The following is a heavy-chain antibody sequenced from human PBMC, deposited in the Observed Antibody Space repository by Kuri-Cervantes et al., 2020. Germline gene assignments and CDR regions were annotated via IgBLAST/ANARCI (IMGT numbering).Heavy chain of an antibody. CDR3: ARSSGSSRSQYSFDY. J-gene: IGHJ4*02. CDR1: GFTFSSYA. V-gene: IGHV3-7*01. D-gene: IGHD1-26*01. Sequence: GESLKISCAASGFTFSSYAMHWVRQAPGKGLEWVANIKQDGSERYYVDSVKGRFTISRDNAENSLYLQMSSLRAEDTAVYYCARSSGSSRSQYSFDYWGQGTLVTVSS. CDR2: IKQDGSER.